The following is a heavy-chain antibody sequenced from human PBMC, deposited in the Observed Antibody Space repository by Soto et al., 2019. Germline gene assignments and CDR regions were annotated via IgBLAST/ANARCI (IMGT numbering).Heavy chain of an antibody. D-gene: IGHD1-26*01. J-gene: IGHJ4*02. Sequence: VASVKVSCKASGYTFTSYAMHWVRQAPGQRLEWMGWSNAGNGNTKYSQKFQGRVTITRDTSASTAYMELSSLRSEDTAVYYCATVTVGATRAFDYWGQGALVTVSS. CDR3: ATVTVGATRAFDY. CDR2: SNAGNGNT. V-gene: IGHV1-3*01. CDR1: GYTFTSYA.